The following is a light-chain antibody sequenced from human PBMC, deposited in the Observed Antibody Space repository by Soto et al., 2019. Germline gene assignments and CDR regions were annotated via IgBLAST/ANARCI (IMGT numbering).Light chain of an antibody. CDR1: QSVSSTS. J-gene: IGKJ2*01. Sequence: EIVLTQSPGTLSLSPGERATLSCRASQSVSSTSLAWYRQKPGQAPRLLMYDAFSRATDIPDRIGGSGSGTDFTLTISSLEPEDFAVYYCQHYTDSPPSYTLGQGTKLEIK. CDR2: DAF. CDR3: QHYTDSPPSYT. V-gene: IGKV3-20*01.